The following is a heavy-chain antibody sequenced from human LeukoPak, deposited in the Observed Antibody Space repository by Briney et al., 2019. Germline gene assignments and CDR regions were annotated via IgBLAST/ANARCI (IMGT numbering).Heavy chain of an antibody. V-gene: IGHV3-23*01. CDR3: AREETGYPNWFDP. CDR2: ISGSGGST. CDR1: GFTFSNYV. Sequence: GGSLRLSCTGSGFTFSNYVMSWVRQAPGKGLEWVSAISGSGGSTYYADSVKGRFTISRDNSKNTLYLQMNSLRAEDTAVYYCAREETGYPNWFDPWGQGTLVTVSS. D-gene: IGHD3-9*01. J-gene: IGHJ5*02.